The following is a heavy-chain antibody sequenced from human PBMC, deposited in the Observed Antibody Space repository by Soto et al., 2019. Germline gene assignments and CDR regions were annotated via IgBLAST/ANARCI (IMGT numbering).Heavy chain of an antibody. CDR2: INPSDGST. V-gene: IGHV1-46*01. CDR1: GYPFTTYY. D-gene: IGHD3-16*01. CDR3: AREMSTRRGSPFDY. J-gene: IGHJ4*02. Sequence: QVQLVQSGAEVKKPGASVRISCTASGYPFTTYYIHWVRQAPGQGLEWLGFINPSDGSTTYPQKFQCRVIMTRDTSTTTVYMEVSSLRYEDTAIYYWAREMSTRRGSPFDYWGQRALVTVSS.